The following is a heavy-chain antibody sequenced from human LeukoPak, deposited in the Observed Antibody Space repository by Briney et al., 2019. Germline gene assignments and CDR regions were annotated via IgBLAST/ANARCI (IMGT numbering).Heavy chain of an antibody. CDR1: GFTFSSYW. D-gene: IGHD3-9*01. V-gene: IGHV3-74*01. Sequence: TGGSLRLSCAASGFTFSSYWMRWVRQAPGKGLVWVSRINSDGSSTSYADSVKGRFTISRDNAKNTLYLQMNSLRAEDTAVYYCAREGILTGYWGNGMDVWGQGTTVTVSS. J-gene: IGHJ6*02. CDR2: INSDGSST. CDR3: AREGILTGYWGNGMDV.